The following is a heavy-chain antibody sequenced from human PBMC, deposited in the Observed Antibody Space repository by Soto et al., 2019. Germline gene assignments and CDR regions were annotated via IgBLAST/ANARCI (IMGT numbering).Heavy chain of an antibody. D-gene: IGHD3-10*01. CDR2: ILNSGST. Sequence: QVQLQESGPGLVKPSQTLSLTCTVSGGSISSDRYFWSWVHQHPGKGLEWIAYILNSGSTYFNPLLKSRVTFSVDMPKSQFSLNLTSVTAADTAVYYCARGHTTFGFYHYGLDVWGQGTTVIVSS. J-gene: IGHJ6*02. V-gene: IGHV4-31*03. CDR3: ARGHTTFGFYHYGLDV. CDR1: GGSISSDRYF.